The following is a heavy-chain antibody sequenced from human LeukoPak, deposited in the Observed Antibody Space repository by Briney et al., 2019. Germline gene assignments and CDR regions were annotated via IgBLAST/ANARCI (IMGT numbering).Heavy chain of an antibody. CDR2: IYYSGST. Sequence: SETLSLTCTVSGGSISSSSYYWGWIRQPPGKGLEWIGSIYYSGSTYYNPSLKSRVTISVDTSKNQFSLKLSSVTAADTAVYYCARLGLGLLWFGMNYWGQGTLVTVSS. V-gene: IGHV4-39*01. CDR3: ARLGLGLLWFGMNY. J-gene: IGHJ4*02. CDR1: GGSISSSSYY. D-gene: IGHD3-10*01.